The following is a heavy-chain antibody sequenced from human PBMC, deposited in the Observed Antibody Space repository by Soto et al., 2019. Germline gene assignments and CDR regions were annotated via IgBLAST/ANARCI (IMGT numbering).Heavy chain of an antibody. CDR2: IWYDGSNK. CDR1: GFTFSSYG. Sequence: GGSLRLSCAASGFTFSSYGMHWVRQAPGKGLEWVAVIWYDGSNKYYADSVKGRFTISRDNSKNTLYLQMNSLRAEDTAVYYCARDRLFYGGNFHLDIWGQGTMVTVSS. D-gene: IGHD4-17*01. CDR3: ARDRLFYGGNFHLDI. V-gene: IGHV3-33*01. J-gene: IGHJ3*02.